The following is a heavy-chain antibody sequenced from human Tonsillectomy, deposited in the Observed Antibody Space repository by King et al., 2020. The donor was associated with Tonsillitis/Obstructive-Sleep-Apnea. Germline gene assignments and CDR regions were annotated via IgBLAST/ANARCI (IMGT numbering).Heavy chain of an antibody. CDR2: IYPGDSDT. D-gene: IGHD3-10*01. V-gene: IGHV5-51*01. Sequence: QLVQSVAEVKKPGESLKISCKGSGYSFTSYWIGWVRQMPGKGLEWMGIIYPGDSDTRYSPSFQGQVTTSPDKSISPAYLQWSSLTASATPMYYCASPINIVQGDIMGEDAFDIWGQGTMVTVSS. J-gene: IGHJ3*02. CDR3: ASPINIVQGDIMGEDAFDI. CDR1: GYSFTSYW.